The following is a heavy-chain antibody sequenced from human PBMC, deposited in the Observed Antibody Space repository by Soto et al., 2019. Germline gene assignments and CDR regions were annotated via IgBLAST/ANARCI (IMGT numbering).Heavy chain of an antibody. CDR1: GGTLSSYS. V-gene: IGHV1-69*05. CDR3: ARDAADGASTPYYFDS. Sequence: QVQLVQSGAEVKKPGSSVKVSCKASGGTLSSYSVSWVRQAPGQGLEWMGGVIPIFRTVNYAQKFQGRVTITSDESTSTVYMELSSLRSEDTAMYYCARDAADGASTPYYFDSWGQGTLVTVSS. D-gene: IGHD2-2*01. CDR2: VIPIFRTV. J-gene: IGHJ4*02.